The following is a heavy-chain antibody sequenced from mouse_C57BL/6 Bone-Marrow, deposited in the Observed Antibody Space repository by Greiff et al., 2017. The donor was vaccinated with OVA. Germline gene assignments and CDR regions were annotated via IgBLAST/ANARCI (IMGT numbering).Heavy chain of an antibody. CDR1: GYTFTVYE. CDR3: TRGYSNYYAMDY. J-gene: IGHJ4*01. V-gene: IGHV1-15*01. CDR2: IDPETGGT. D-gene: IGHD2-5*01. Sequence: VQLQQSGAELVRPGASVTLSCKASGYTFTVYEMHWVKQTPVHGLEWIGAIDPETGGTAYNQKFKGKAILTADKSSSTAYMELRSLTSEDSAVYYCTRGYSNYYAMDYWGQGTSVTVSS.